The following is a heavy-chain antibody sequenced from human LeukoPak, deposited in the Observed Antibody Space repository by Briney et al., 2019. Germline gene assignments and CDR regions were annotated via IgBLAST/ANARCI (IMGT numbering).Heavy chain of an antibody. D-gene: IGHD3-22*01. CDR1: GFTFDDYA. CDR2: IRGSGDDT. J-gene: IGHJ4*02. CDR3: AHSSGYYGK. V-gene: IGHV3-23*01. Sequence: GGSLRLSCAASGFTFDDYAMHWVRQAPEKGLEWVSAIRGSGDDTYYADSVKGRFTISRDNSKNTVYLQMNSLRADDTAVYYCAHSSGYYGKWGQGTLVTVSS.